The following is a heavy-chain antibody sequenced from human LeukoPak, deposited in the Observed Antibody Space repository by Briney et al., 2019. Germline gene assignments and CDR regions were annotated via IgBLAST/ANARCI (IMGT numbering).Heavy chain of an antibody. Sequence: GGSLRLSCAASGFTFEDYAMHWDRQAPGKGLEWVSGIHWNSGRLAYADSVKGRFTISRDNAKNSLYLQMDSLRPEDTALYYCVKDATRIRIFGDAFDIWGQGTMVTVSS. CDR2: IHWNSGRL. D-gene: IGHD3-3*01. CDR1: GFTFEDYA. J-gene: IGHJ3*02. CDR3: VKDATRIRIFGDAFDI. V-gene: IGHV3-9*01.